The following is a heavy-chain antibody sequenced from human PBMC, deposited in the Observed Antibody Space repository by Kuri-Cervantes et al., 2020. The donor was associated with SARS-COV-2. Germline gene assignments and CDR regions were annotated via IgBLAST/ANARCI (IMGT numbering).Heavy chain of an antibody. D-gene: IGHD3-22*01. CDR2: IYSSGAT. V-gene: IGHV4-4*07. CDR3: ARDPSYYYDSSGFWFAFDI. J-gene: IGHJ3*02. Sequence: SETLSLTCSVSGYPISTFYWGWIRQSAGKGLEWIGRIYSSGATNYNPSLESRVTMSIDMSKNQFSLRLTSVTAADTAMYYCARDPSYYYDSSGFWFAFDIWGQGKMVTVSS. CDR1: GYPISTFY.